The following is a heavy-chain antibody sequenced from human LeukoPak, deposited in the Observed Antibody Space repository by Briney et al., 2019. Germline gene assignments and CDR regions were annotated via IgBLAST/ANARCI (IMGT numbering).Heavy chain of an antibody. CDR1: GFTFSSYG. Sequence: GGSLRLSCAASGFTFSSYGMHWVRQAPGKGLEWVAFIRYDGSNKYYADSVKGRFTISRDNSKNTLYLQMNSLRAEDTAVYYCAKPPIYSYGRFDYWGQGTLVTVSS. V-gene: IGHV3-30*02. CDR3: AKPPIYSYGRFDY. D-gene: IGHD5-18*01. J-gene: IGHJ4*02. CDR2: IRYDGSNK.